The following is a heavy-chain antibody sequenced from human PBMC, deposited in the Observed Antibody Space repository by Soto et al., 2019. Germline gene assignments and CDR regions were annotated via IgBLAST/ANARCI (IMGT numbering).Heavy chain of an antibody. Sequence: QLQESGPGLVKPSETLSLTCTVSGGSIRSTFYYWGWIRQPPGKGPEWVGSVHHSGSTYYNPSLKSRFTSSVDTSTNRVSLELTTVTPADTAVDYCATPYPHFDHLGQGTLDTVSS. J-gene: IGHJ4*02. CDR3: ATPYPHFDH. CDR1: GGSIRSTFYY. V-gene: IGHV4-39*02. D-gene: IGHD2-2*02. CDR2: VHHSGST.